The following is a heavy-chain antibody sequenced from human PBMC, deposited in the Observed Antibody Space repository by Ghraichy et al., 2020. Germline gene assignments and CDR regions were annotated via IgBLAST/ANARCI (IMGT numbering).Heavy chain of an antibody. V-gene: IGHV3-33*01. D-gene: IGHD5-12*01. CDR3: ARAGYDAGYYYMDV. J-gene: IGHJ6*03. CDR1: GFTFSSYG. Sequence: GGSLRLSCAASGFTFSSYGMHWVRQAPGKGLEWVAVIWYDGSNKYYADSVKGRFTISRDNSKNTLYLQMNSLRAEDTAVYYCARAGYDAGYYYMDVWGKGTTVTVSS. CDR2: IWYDGSNK.